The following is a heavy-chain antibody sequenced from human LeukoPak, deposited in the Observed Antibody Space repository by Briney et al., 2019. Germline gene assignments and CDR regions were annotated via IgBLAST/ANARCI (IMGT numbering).Heavy chain of an antibody. J-gene: IGHJ4*02. Sequence: GGSLRLSCAASGFTFSSYGMHWVRQAPGKGLEWVAVIWYDGSNKYYADSVKGRFTISRDNSKNTLYLRMNSLRAEDTAVYYCARDVAAAGPGAFDYWGQGTLVTVSS. CDR3: ARDVAAAGPGAFDY. CDR1: GFTFSSYG. CDR2: IWYDGSNK. D-gene: IGHD6-13*01. V-gene: IGHV3-33*01.